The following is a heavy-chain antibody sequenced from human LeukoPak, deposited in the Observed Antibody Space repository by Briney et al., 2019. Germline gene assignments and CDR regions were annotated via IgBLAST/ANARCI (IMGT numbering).Heavy chain of an antibody. J-gene: IGHJ6*03. D-gene: IGHD3-3*01. CDR2: ISYDGSNK. V-gene: IGHV3-30*04. Sequence: GGSLRLSCAASGFTFSSYATHWVRQAPGKGLEWVAVISYDGSNKYYADSVKGRFTISRDNSKNTLYLQMSSLRAEDTAVYYCARGKRITIRYYYYMDVWGKGTTVTVSS. CDR3: ARGKRITIRYYYYMDV. CDR1: GFTFSSYA.